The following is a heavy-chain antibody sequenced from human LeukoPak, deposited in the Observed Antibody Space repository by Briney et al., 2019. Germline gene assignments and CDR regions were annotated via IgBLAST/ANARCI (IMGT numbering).Heavy chain of an antibody. CDR2: VNPNSGGT. J-gene: IGHJ4*02. CDR1: GYTFTGYY. V-gene: IGHV1-2*02. D-gene: IGHD2-15*01. CDR3: ARRYCSGISCYPDY. Sequence: GASVKVSCKTSGYTFTGYYMHWVRQAPGQGLEWMGWVNPNSGGTKYAQKFQGRVTMTRDTSISTAYMELSRLTSDDTAVYFCARRYCSGISCYPDYWGQGTLVTVSS.